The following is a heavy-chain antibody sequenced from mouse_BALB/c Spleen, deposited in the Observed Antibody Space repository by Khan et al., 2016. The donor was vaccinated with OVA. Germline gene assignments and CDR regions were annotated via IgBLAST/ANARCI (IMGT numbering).Heavy chain of an antibody. J-gene: IGHJ1*01. Sequence: QIQLVQSGPELKKPGETVKISCKASGYTFTDYSMHWVKQAPGKGLKWMGWINTETGEPTYADDFKGRFAFSLETSASTAYLQINNLKNEDTDTYFCAGRKNWYFDVWGAGTTVTVSS. V-gene: IGHV9-2-1*01. CDR1: GYTFTDYS. CDR2: INTETGEP. CDR3: AGRKNWYFDV.